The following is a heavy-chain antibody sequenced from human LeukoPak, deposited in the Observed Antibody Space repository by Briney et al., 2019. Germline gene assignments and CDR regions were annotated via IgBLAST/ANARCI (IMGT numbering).Heavy chain of an antibody. J-gene: IGHJ4*02. CDR2: IYSGGNT. CDR3: VRDNGYGSEY. Sequence: PSETLSLTCAVYGGSFSGYYWSWIRQSPGKGLEWVSVIYSGGNTVYADSVKGRFTISRDSSKITLYLQMNSLRAEDTAVYYCVRDNGYGSEYWGQGTLVTVSS. CDR1: GGSFSGYY. V-gene: IGHV3-66*01. D-gene: IGHD3-10*01.